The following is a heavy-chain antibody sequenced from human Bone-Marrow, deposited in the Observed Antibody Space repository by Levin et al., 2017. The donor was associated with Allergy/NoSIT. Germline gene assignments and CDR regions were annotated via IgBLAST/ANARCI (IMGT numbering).Heavy chain of an antibody. CDR3: ARGYYYDSSGYNDNFCFDY. D-gene: IGHD3-22*01. CDR1: GFTVTSHY. V-gene: IGHV3-66*01. J-gene: IGHJ4*02. Sequence: GESLKISCAASGFTVTSHYMSWFRQAPGKGLEWVSVIYSGGGTYYADSVKGRFTISRDTSKNTLYLQMNSLRAEDTAVYYCARGYYYDSSGYNDNFCFDYWGQGTLVTVSS. CDR2: IYSGGGT.